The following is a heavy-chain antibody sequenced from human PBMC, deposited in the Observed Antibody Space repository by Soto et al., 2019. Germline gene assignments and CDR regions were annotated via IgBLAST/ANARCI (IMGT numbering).Heavy chain of an antibody. Sequence: GASVKLSCTVSGYTLTDLSMHWVRQAPGKGLEWMGGFDPEDGETIYAQKFQGRVTMTEDTSTDTAYMELSSLRSEDTAVYYCVPDSSGYQGYWGQGTLVTVSS. J-gene: IGHJ4*02. D-gene: IGHD3-22*01. CDR1: GYTLTDLS. CDR3: VPDSSGYQGY. V-gene: IGHV1-24*01. CDR2: FDPEDGET.